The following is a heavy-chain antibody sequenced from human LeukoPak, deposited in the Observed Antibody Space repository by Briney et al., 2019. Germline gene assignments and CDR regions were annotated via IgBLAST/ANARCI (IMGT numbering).Heavy chain of an antibody. J-gene: IGHJ4*02. V-gene: IGHV3-23*01. CDR1: GFTFSSYA. CDR2: VSGSGGGT. D-gene: IGHD5-12*01. CDR3: AKDSAQGPRRSTNGPYEY. Sequence: GGSLRLSCAASGFTFSSYAMIWVRQTPGKGLEWVSAVSGSGGGTYYPDSVKGRFTISRDNSKNTLYLQMNSLRAEDTAVYYCAKDSAQGPRRSTNGPYEYWGQGTLVTVSS.